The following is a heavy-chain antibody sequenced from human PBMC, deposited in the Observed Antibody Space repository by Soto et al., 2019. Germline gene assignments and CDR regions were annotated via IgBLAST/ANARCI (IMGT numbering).Heavy chain of an antibody. Sequence: QVQLVQSGAEVKKPGSSVKVSCKASGGTFSSYAISWVRQAPGQGLEWMGGIIPIFGTANYAQKFQGRVTMTADKSTSTAYMELSSLRSEDTAVYYCARDSLWFGALFPSYYYGMDVWGQGTTVTVSS. J-gene: IGHJ6*02. CDR2: IIPIFGTA. D-gene: IGHD3-10*01. CDR1: GGTFSSYA. V-gene: IGHV1-69*06. CDR3: ARDSLWFGALFPSYYYGMDV.